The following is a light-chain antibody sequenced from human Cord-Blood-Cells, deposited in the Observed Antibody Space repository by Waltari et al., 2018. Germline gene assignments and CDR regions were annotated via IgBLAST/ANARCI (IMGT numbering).Light chain of an antibody. CDR3: CSYAGSSTLV. CDR1: SSDVGSYNL. V-gene: IGLV2-23*01. CDR2: EGS. J-gene: IGLJ3*02. Sequence: QSALTQPASVSGSPGQSITISCTAPSSDVGSYNLVSWYQQHSGKAPKLIIYEGSKRPSGVSNRFSGSKSGNTASPTISGLHAEDEADYCCCSYAGSSTLVFGGGTKLTVL.